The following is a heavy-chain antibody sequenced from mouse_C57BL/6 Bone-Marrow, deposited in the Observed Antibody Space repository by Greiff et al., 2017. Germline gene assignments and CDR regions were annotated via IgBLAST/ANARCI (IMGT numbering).Heavy chain of an antibody. CDR3: ARRKYYGSSSGWYFDV. V-gene: IGHV8-12*01. CDR2: IYWDAAK. J-gene: IGHJ1*03. Sequence: VKLVESGPGLLQSSPTLSLTCSFSGFSLSTSGLGVSWIRQPSGKGLEWLAHIYWDAAKRYHPSLTRRPTIPKAPSRNQVFLKITSVDAADTATYYCARRKYYGSSSGWYFDVWGTGTTVTGSS. D-gene: IGHD1-1*01. CDR1: GFSLSTSGLG.